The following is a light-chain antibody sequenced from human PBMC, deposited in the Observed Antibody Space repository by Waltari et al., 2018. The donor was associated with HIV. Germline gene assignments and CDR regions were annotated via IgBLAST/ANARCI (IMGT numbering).Light chain of an antibody. CDR1: SSDAGDDNY. CDR2: EVS. V-gene: IGLV2-8*01. J-gene: IGLJ3*02. CDR3: SSYAGSSTWV. Sequence: QSALTQPPPASGSPGQSVTISCTGSSSDAGDDNYVSWYQQSPGKAPKFIIYEVSKRPSGVPDRFSGSKSGNTASLTVSGLQADDEADYYCSSYAGSSTWVFGGGTKLTVL.